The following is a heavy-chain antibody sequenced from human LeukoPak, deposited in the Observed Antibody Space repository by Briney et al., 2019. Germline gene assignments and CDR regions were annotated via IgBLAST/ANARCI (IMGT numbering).Heavy chain of an antibody. J-gene: IGHJ4*02. CDR2: ISSNGGST. CDR3: ARKWYAFDY. V-gene: IGHV3-64*01. CDR1: GFTFSSYA. Sequence: GGSLRLSCTASGFTFSSYAMHWVRQAPGKGLEYISAISSNGGSTDYANSVKGRFTISRDNSKNTLYLQMGSLRAEDMAVYYCARKWYAFDYWGQGTLVTVSS. D-gene: IGHD2-15*01.